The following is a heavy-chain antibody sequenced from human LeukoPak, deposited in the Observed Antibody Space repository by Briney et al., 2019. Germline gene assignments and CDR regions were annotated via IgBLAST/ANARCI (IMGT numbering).Heavy chain of an antibody. CDR1: GFTFSSYW. V-gene: IGHV3-74*01. J-gene: IGHJ3*02. D-gene: IGHD3-22*01. CDR3: ARAAIDPYYDSSGYYGFDI. CDR2: INSDGSST. Sequence: GGSLRLSCAASGFTFSSYWMHWVRQAPGKGLVWVSRINSDGSSTSYADSVKGRFTISRDNAKNTLYLQMNSLRAEDMAVYYCARAAIDPYYDSSGYYGFDIWGQGTMVTV.